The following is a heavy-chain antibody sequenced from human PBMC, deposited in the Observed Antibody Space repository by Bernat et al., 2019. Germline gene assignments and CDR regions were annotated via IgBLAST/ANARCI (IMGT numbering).Heavy chain of an antibody. CDR2: IKSKTDGGTT. CDR1: GFTFSNAW. V-gene: IGHV3-15*01. J-gene: IGHJ6*02. Sequence: EVQLVESGGGLVKPAGSLSLSCAASGFTFSNAWMSWVRQAPGKGLEWVGRIKSKTDGGTTDYAAPVKGRFTISRHDSKNTLYLQMNSLKTEDTAVYYYTTDGTRDTPMVRAYCCYCMDVWGQGTTVGVSS. D-gene: IGHD5-18*01. CDR3: TTDGTRDTPMVRAYCCYCMDV.